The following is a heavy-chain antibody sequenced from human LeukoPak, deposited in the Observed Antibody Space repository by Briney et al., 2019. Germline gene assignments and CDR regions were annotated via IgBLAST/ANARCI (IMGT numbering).Heavy chain of an antibody. Sequence: PSETLSLTCAVSGYYISSGYYWGWIRQPPGKGLEWIGSIYHSGSTYYNSSLKSRVSLSVDTSKHQFSLKLDSVTAADTAVYYCARDEVGGSYLIDYWGQGTLVTASS. J-gene: IGHJ4*02. D-gene: IGHD1-26*01. CDR1: GYYISSGYY. CDR2: IYHSGST. CDR3: ARDEVGGSYLIDY. V-gene: IGHV4-38-2*02.